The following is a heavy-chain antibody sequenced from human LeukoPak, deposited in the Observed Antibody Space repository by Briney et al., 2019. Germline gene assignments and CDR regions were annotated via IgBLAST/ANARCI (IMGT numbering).Heavy chain of an antibody. CDR1: GFTFGDHT. V-gene: IGHV3-49*04. Sequence: GGSLRLSCAASGFTFGDHTMSWVRQAPGKGLEWVGFIRSKAYGGTTEYAASVKGRFTISRDDSKSIAYLQMNSLKTEDTAVYYCHSGSYSNWWGQGTLVTVSS. D-gene: IGHD3-10*01. J-gene: IGHJ4*02. CDR2: IRSKAYGGTT. CDR3: HSGSYSNW.